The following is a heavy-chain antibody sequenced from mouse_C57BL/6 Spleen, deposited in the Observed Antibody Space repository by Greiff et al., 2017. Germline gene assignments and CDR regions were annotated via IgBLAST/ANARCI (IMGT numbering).Heavy chain of an antibody. Sequence: EVKLVESGEGLVKPGGSLKLSCAASGFTFSSYAMSWVRQTPEKRLEWVAYISSGGDYIYYADTVKGRFTISRDNARNTLYLQMSSLKSEDTAMYYCTRAGSNYVYFDYWGQGTTLTVSS. CDR1: GFTFSSYA. V-gene: IGHV5-9-1*02. CDR3: TRAGSNYVYFDY. CDR2: ISSGGDYI. D-gene: IGHD2-5*01. J-gene: IGHJ2*01.